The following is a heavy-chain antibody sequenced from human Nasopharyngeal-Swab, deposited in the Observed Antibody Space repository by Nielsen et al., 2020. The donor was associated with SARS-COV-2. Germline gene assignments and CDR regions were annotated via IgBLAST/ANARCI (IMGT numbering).Heavy chain of an antibody. D-gene: IGHD3-10*01. CDR3: ASVFTMVRGVIIGASNYYYGMDV. V-gene: IGHV3-21*01. Sequence: GESLKISCVTSGFTFSSYGMNWVRQAPGKGLEWVSSISSSSSYIYYADSVKGRFTISRDNAKNSLYLQMNSLRAEDTAVYYCASVFTMVRGVIIGASNYYYGMDVWGQGTTVTVSS. CDR2: ISSSSSYI. CDR1: GFTFSSYG. J-gene: IGHJ6*02.